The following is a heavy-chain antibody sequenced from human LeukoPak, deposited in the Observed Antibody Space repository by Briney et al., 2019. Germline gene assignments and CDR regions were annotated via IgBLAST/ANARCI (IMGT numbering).Heavy chain of an antibody. Sequence: PGGSLRLSCEASGLTFSNSWMHWVRQVPGKGLAWVSRMYGDMRDISYADSVKGRFTISRDNAKNTVYLQMNSLRGEDTAVYYCARDLGLRGSTWGQGTLVTVSS. CDR1: GLTFSNSW. CDR2: MYGDMRDI. V-gene: IGHV3-74*01. D-gene: IGHD5-12*01. J-gene: IGHJ5*02. CDR3: ARDLGLRGST.